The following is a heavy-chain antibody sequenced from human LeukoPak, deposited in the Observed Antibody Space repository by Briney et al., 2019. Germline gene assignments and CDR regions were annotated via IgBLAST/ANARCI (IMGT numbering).Heavy chain of an antibody. CDR1: GNSISSGYY. CDR3: ARNWYGSSWSEQIYYFDY. V-gene: IGHV4-38-2*02. Sequence: PSETLSLTCTVSGNSISSGYYWDWIRQPPGKGLQWIGSVYHSGSTYYNPSLKSRITISVDTSKIQFSLKLSSVTAADTAVYYCARNWYGSSWSEQIYYFDYWGQGTLVTVSS. CDR2: VYHSGST. J-gene: IGHJ4*02. D-gene: IGHD6-13*01.